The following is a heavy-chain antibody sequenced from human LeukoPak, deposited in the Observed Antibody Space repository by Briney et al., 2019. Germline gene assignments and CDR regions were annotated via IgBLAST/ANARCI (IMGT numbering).Heavy chain of an antibody. CDR3: ASLGYGSGSYWYY. CDR2: ISYDGSNK. V-gene: IGHV3-30-3*01. J-gene: IGHJ4*02. D-gene: IGHD3-10*01. Sequence: PGGSLRLSCAASGFTFSSYAMYWVRQAPGKGLEWVAVISYDGSNKYYADSVKGRFTISRDNSKNTLYLQMNSLRAEDTAVYYCASLGYGSGSYWYYWGQGTLVTVSS. CDR1: GFTFSSYA.